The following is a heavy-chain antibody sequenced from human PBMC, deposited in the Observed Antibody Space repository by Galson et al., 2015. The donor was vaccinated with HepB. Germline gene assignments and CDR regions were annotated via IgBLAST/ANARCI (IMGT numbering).Heavy chain of an antibody. CDR1: GGSFSGLY. CDR2: INHIGGT. J-gene: IGHJ4*02. D-gene: IGHD2-15*01. CDR3: ARRGGSRLTATFDL. Sequence: ETLSLTCAVSGGSFSGLYWTWIRQSPDKGLAWIGEINHIGGTNYNPSLKSRAALSVDTSRKQFSLKLRSLNAADTAVYYCARRGGSRLTATFDLWGQGVVVTVSS. V-gene: IGHV4-34*01.